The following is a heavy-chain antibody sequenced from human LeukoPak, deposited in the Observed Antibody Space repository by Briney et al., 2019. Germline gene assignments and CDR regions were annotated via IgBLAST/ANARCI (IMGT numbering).Heavy chain of an antibody. Sequence: AGGSLRLSCAASGFTFSSYGMHWVRQVPGKGLVWVSRINNDGSSASYVDSVKGRFTISRDNAKNTLFLQMNSLRAEDTAVYYCARRGTGHGMDVWGQGTTVIVSS. V-gene: IGHV3-74*01. CDR1: GFTFSSYG. D-gene: IGHD1-1*01. CDR2: INNDGSSA. J-gene: IGHJ6*02. CDR3: ARRGTGHGMDV.